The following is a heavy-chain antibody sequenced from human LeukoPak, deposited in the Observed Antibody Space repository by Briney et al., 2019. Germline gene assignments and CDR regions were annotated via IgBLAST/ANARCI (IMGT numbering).Heavy chain of an antibody. J-gene: IGHJ4*02. CDR1: GFPFDRYW. D-gene: IGHD3-16*01. CDR2: IKHDGSEK. CDR3: ARQPIYEAYFDF. Sequence: AGVSLRLSCVASGFPFDRYWMSWVRQAPGKGLEWGANIKHDGSEKNFVDSVKGRFTISRDNAENSLFLQMNSLRADDTAVYFCARQPIYEAYFDFWGQGTLVTVSS. V-gene: IGHV3-7*01.